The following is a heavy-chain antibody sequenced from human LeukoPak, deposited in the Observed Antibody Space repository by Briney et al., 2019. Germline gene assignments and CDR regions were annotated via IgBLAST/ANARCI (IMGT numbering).Heavy chain of an antibody. V-gene: IGHV1-18*01. CDR2: ISAYNGNT. CDR1: GYTFTSYG. CDR3: ARARPRAYDFWSGYYRGGNDY. J-gene: IGHJ4*02. D-gene: IGHD3-3*01. Sequence: ASVKVSCKASGYTFTSYGISWVRHAPGQGLERMGWISAYNGNTNYAQKLQGRVTMTTDTSTSTAYLELRSLRSDDTAVYYCARARPRAYDFWSGYYRGGNDYWGPGTLVTVSS.